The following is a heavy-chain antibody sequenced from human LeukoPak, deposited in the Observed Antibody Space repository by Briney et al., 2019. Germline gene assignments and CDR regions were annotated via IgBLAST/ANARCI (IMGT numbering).Heavy chain of an antibody. CDR3: ATYTHWVAGDV. Sequence: GGSLRLSCAASGYTFSDSWMSWVRQAPGKGLEWVANMNQDGSAKGYVDSVKGRFTISRGNARNSLYLQMSSLRPEDTAVYYCATYTHWVAGDVWGQGTTVTVSS. V-gene: IGHV3-7*01. CDR2: MNQDGSAK. J-gene: IGHJ6*02. CDR1: GYTFSDSW. D-gene: IGHD3-16*01.